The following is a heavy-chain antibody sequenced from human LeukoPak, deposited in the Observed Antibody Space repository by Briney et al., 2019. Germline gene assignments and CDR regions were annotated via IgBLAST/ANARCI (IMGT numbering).Heavy chain of an antibody. J-gene: IGHJ6*03. V-gene: IGHV4-34*01. CDR1: GGSFSGYY. D-gene: IGHD6-19*01. CDR2: INHSGST. Sequence: SETLSLTCVVYGGSFSGYYWSWIRQPPGKGLEWIGEINHSGSTNYNPSLKSRVTISVDTSKNQFSLKLSSVTAADTAVYYCARAKQWLEGCMDVWGKGTTVTISS. CDR3: ARAKQWLEGCMDV.